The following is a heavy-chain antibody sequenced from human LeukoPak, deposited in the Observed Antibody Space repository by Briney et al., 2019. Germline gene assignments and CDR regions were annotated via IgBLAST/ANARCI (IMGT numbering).Heavy chain of an antibody. J-gene: IGHJ5*01. CDR3: ASVFEWSPRSDS. CDR2: ISYSGSA. V-gene: IGHV4-38-2*02. D-gene: IGHD3-3*01. CDR1: GYSIGSGYY. Sequence: SETLSLTXTVSGYSIGSGYYWAWIRQSPGKGLEWIGSISYSGSAYYSPSLKSQLTISLDMSKNQFSLKVRSVTAADTAVYYCASVFEWSPRSDSWGQGTLVTVSS.